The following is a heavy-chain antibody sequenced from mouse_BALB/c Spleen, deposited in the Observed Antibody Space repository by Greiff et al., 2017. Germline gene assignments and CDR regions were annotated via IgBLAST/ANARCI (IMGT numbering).Heavy chain of an antibody. J-gene: IGHJ2*01. CDR1: GYSITSDYA. Sequence: EVQLQESGPGLVKPSQSLSLTCTVTGYSITSDYAWNWIRQFPGNKLEWMGYISYSGSTSYNPSLKSRISITRDTSKNQFFLQLNSVTTEDTATYYCATYRYDGEAFDYWGQGTTLTVSS. CDR3: ATYRYDGEAFDY. D-gene: IGHD2-14*01. CDR2: ISYSGST. V-gene: IGHV3-2*02.